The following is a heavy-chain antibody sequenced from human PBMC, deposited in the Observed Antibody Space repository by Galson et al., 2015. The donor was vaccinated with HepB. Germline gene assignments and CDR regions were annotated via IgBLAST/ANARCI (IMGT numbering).Heavy chain of an antibody. CDR3: AKDQWGYCSSTSCHGAFDI. V-gene: IGHV3-30*18. D-gene: IGHD2-2*01. CDR1: GFTFSSYG. CDR2: ISHDGSNK. J-gene: IGHJ3*02. Sequence: SLRLSCAASGFTFSSYGMHWVRQAPGKGLEWVAVISHDGSNKYYADSVKGRFTISRDNSKNTLYLQMNSLRAEDTAVYYCAKDQWGYCSSTSCHGAFDIWGQGTMVTVSS.